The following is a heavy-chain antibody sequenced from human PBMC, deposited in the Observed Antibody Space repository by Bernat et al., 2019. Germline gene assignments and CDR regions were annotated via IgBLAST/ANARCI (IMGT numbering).Heavy chain of an antibody. CDR1: GFTFSSYW. D-gene: IGHD2-2*01. J-gene: IGHJ4*01. CDR3: ASTLRGSMVNHFYY. CDR2: INQDGSKK. V-gene: IGHV3-7*01. Sequence: EVQLVESGGGLVQPGGSLRLSCAASGFTFSSYWMTWVRQAPGKGLEWVANINQDGSKKYYVDSVRGRFTISRDNAKNSLYLQMNILRADDTAVYYCASTLRGSMVNHFYYWAHATLVTVSS.